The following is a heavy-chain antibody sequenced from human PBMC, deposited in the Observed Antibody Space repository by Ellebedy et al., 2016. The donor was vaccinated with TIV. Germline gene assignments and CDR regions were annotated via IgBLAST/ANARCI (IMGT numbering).Heavy chain of an antibody. J-gene: IGHJ3*02. D-gene: IGHD6-13*01. CDR3: AKEPPYSRWGADAFDM. CDR1: GFTISNYG. V-gene: IGHV3-30*18. Sequence: GGSLRLXCAASGFTISNYGMHWVRQAPGKGLEWVAVISYDRDNKYYADSVKGRFTISRDNSKNTLYLQITSLRAEDTAVYYCAKEPPYSRWGADAFDMWGQGTMVTVSS. CDR2: ISYDRDNK.